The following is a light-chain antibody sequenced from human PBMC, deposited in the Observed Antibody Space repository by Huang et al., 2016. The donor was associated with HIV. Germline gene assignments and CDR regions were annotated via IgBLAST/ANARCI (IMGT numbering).Light chain of an antibody. CDR2: SAS. J-gene: IGKJ4*01. Sequence: DIQMTQSPTSLPASVGDRVTITCRASQNITNYLNWYQQKPGRAPNLLIYSASNLQSGVPSRFSGSGSGTDFALTIDSLQPEDFTTFFCQQSHSTPLTFGGGTKIEIK. CDR3: QQSHSTPLT. V-gene: IGKV1-39*01. CDR1: QNITNY.